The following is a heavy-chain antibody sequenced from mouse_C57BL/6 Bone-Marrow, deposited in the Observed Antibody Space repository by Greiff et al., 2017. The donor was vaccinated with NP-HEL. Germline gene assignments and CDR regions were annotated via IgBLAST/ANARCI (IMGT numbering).Heavy chain of an antibody. CDR3: ARPTSWALGFDY. J-gene: IGHJ2*01. CDR1: GYTFTSYW. Sequence: VQLVESGAELVKPGASVKLSCKASGYTFTSYWMHWVKQRPGRGLEWIGRIDPNSGGTKYNEKFKSKATLTVDKPSSTAYMQLSRLTSEDSAVYYCARPTSWALGFDYWGQGTTLTVSS. CDR2: IDPNSGGT. D-gene: IGHD2-10*01. V-gene: IGHV1-72*01.